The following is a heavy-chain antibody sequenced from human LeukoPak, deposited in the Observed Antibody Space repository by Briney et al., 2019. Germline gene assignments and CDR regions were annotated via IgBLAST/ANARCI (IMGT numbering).Heavy chain of an antibody. CDR2: IYYSGST. J-gene: IGHJ5*02. Sequence: PSETLSLTCTVSGGSISSSSYYWGWIRQPPGKGLEWIGSIYYSGSTYYNPSLKSRVTISVDTSKNQFSLKLSSVTAADTAVYYCARDQTYGGNSVGWFDPWGQGTLVTVSS. CDR1: GGSISSSSYY. CDR3: ARDQTYGGNSVGWFDP. V-gene: IGHV4-39*02. D-gene: IGHD4-23*01.